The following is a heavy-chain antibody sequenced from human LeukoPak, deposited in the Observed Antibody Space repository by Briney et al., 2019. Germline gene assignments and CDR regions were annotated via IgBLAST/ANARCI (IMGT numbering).Heavy chain of an antibody. D-gene: IGHD6-6*01. CDR1: GGPISSHY. J-gene: IGHJ4*02. Sequence: PSETLSLTCTVSGGPISSHYWSWNRQPPGKGLEWIGYIYYSGSTNYNPSLKSRVTISVDTSKNQFSLKLSSVTAADTAVYYCARAEQLGVFDYWGQGTLVTVSS. CDR3: ARAEQLGVFDY. V-gene: IGHV4-59*11. CDR2: IYYSGST.